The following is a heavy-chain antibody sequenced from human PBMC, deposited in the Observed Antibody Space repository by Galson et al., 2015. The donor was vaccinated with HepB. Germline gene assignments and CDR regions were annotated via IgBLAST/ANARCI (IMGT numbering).Heavy chain of an antibody. V-gene: IGHV3-21*01. CDR1: GFTFSSYS. CDR3: SAAGYYDSSGYSLFDY. J-gene: IGHJ4*02. CDR2: ISSSSYI. D-gene: IGHD3-22*01. Sequence: SLRLSCAASGFTFSSYSMNWVRQAPGKGLEWVSSISSSSYIYYADSVKGRFTISRDNAKNSLYLQMNSLRAEDTAVYYCSAAGYYDSSGYSLFDYWGQGTLVTVSS.